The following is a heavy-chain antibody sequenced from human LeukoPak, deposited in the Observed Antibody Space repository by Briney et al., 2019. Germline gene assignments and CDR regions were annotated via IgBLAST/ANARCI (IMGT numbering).Heavy chain of an antibody. D-gene: IGHD1-14*01. CDR2: ISSSSSYI. CDR3: ARVIEPGVIDY. Sequence: GPLRLSCAASGFTFSSYSMNWVRQAPGKGLEWVSSISSSSSYIYYADSVKGRFTISRDNAKNSLYLQMNSLRAEDTAVYYCARVIEPGVIDYWAREPWSPSPQ. V-gene: IGHV3-21*01. CDR1: GFTFSSYS. J-gene: IGHJ4*02.